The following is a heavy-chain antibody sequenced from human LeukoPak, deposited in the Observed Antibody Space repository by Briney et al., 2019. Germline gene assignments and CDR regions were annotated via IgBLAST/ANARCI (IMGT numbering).Heavy chain of an antibody. CDR1: GGSISSGYYY. CDR3: AREGDYGDYVSSYYFDY. V-gene: IGHV4-30-4*01. J-gene: IGHJ4*02. D-gene: IGHD4-17*01. CDR2: IYYSGST. Sequence: SETLSLTCTVSGGSISSGYYYWSWIRQPPGKGLEWIGYIYYSGSTYYNPSLKSRVTISVDTSKNQFSLKLSSVTAADTAVYYCAREGDYGDYVSSYYFDYWGQGTLVTVSS.